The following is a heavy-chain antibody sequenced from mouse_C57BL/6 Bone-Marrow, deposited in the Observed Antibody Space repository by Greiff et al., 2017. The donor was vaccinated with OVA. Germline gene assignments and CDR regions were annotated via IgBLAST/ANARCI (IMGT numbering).Heavy chain of an antibody. CDR1: GYTFTDYE. CDR2: IDPETGGT. CDR3: TRGRRPGVY. Sequence: QVQLKESGAELVRPGASVTLSCKASGYTFTDYEMHWVKQTPVHGLEWIGAIDPETGGTAYNQKFEGKAILTADKSSSTAYMELRSLTSEDSAVYYCTRGRRPGVYWGQGTSVTVSS. J-gene: IGHJ4*01. V-gene: IGHV1-15*01.